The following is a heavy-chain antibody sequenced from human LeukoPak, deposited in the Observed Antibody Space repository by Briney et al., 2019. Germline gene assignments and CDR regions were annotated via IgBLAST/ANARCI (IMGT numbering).Heavy chain of an antibody. D-gene: IGHD6-19*01. CDR1: GFTFSSYA. J-gene: IGHJ6*03. V-gene: IGHV3-64*01. CDR2: INNNGGST. Sequence: PGGSLRLSCAASGFTFSSYAMGWVRQAPGKGLQYVSTINNNGGSTFYANSVKGRFTISRDNSKNTLYLQMGSLRAGDMAVYYCAKGYSSGWYYPMDVWGQGTTVTVSS. CDR3: AKGYSSGWYYPMDV.